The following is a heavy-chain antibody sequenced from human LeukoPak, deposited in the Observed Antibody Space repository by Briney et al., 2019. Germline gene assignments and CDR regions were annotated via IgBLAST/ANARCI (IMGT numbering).Heavy chain of an antibody. CDR3: ARDAVHGY. Sequence: GGSLRLSCTASGFTFSNYWMNWVRQAPGKGLEWVSYISSSSSYIYYADSVKGRFTISRDNAKNSLYLQMNSLRAEDTAVYYCARDAVHGYWGQGTLVTVSS. V-gene: IGHV3-21*01. CDR2: ISSSSSYI. CDR1: GFTFSNYW. D-gene: IGHD1-1*01. J-gene: IGHJ4*02.